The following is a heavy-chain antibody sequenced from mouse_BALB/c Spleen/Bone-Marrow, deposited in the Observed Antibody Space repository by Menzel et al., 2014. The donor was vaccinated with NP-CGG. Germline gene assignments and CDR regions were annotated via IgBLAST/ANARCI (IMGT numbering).Heavy chain of an antibody. CDR3: ARGGGWLLSFDY. D-gene: IGHD2-3*01. CDR1: GFTFSSYA. CDR2: ISSGGST. J-gene: IGHJ2*01. V-gene: IGHV5-6-5*01. Sequence: EVKVEESGGGLVKPGGSLKLSCAASGFTFSSYAMSWVRQTPEKRLEWVASISSGGSTYYPDSVKGRFTISRDNARNILYLQMSSLRSEDTAMYYCARGGGWLLSFDYWGQGTTLTVSS.